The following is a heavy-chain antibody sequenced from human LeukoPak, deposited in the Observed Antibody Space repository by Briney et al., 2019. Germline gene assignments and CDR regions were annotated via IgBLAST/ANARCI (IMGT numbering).Heavy chain of an antibody. CDR1: GGSISSSNYY. V-gene: IGHV4-39*07. Sequence: PSETLSLTCTVSGGSISSSNYYWGWIRQPPGKGLEWIGSIYSSGSTYYNPSLKSRVTISVDTSKNQFSLKLSSVTAADTAVYYCARIDYGGNSHFLAYQYNWFDPWGQGTLVTVSS. J-gene: IGHJ5*02. CDR3: ARIDYGGNSHFLAYQYNWFDP. CDR2: IYSSGST. D-gene: IGHD4-23*01.